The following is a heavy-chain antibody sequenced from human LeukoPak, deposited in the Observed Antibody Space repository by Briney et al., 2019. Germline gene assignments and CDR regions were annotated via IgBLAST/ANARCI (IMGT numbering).Heavy chain of an antibody. CDR3: ARRNAVADWYYFDS. CDR1: GFTFSSYE. Sequence: GSLRLSCAASGFTFSSYEMNWIRQPPGKGLEWIGSIYHSGSTYYNPSLKSRVTMSVDTSKNQFSLKLSSVTAADTAVYYCARRNAVADWYYFDSWGQGTLVTVSS. CDR2: IYHSGST. J-gene: IGHJ4*02. D-gene: IGHD6-19*01. V-gene: IGHV4-38-2*01.